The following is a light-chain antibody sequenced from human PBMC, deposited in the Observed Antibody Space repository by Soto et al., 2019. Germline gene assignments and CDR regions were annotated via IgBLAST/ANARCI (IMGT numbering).Light chain of an antibody. CDR1: QSISSW. CDR2: KAS. V-gene: IGKV1-5*03. Sequence: DIQMTQSPSTLPASVGDRVTITCRASQSISSWLACYQQKPGKAPKLLIYKASNLESGVPSRFSGSGSGTEFNLIIRSLQPADFATYYCQQYNTFPFRFGPGNNVDVK. J-gene: IGKJ3*01. CDR3: QQYNTFPFR.